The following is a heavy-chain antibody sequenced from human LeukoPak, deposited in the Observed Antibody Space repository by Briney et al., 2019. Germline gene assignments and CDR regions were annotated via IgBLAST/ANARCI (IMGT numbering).Heavy chain of an antibody. CDR1: GFTFSSYG. CDR3: ASSYCSGGSCYGGGFDY. Sequence: GGSLRLSCAASGFTFSSYGMHWVRQAPGKGLEWVAVISYDGSNKYYADSVKGRFTISRDNSKNTLYLQMNSLRAEDTAVYYCASSYCSGGSCYGGGFDYWGQGTLVTVSS. V-gene: IGHV3-30*03. D-gene: IGHD2-15*01. J-gene: IGHJ4*02. CDR2: ISYDGSNK.